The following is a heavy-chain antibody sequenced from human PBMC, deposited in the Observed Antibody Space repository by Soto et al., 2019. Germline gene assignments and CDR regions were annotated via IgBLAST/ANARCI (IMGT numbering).Heavy chain of an antibody. J-gene: IGHJ4*02. V-gene: IGHV3-23*01. D-gene: IGHD4-17*01. Sequence: GGSLRLSCAASRFTFSSYAMSWVRQAPGKGLEWVSSISGNGGNTYYADSVKGRFTISRDNSKNTLYLQMNSLRAEDTAVYYCAKNSENFGGSKYDYWGQGTLVTVSS. CDR3: AKNSENFGGSKYDY. CDR1: RFTFSSYA. CDR2: ISGNGGNT.